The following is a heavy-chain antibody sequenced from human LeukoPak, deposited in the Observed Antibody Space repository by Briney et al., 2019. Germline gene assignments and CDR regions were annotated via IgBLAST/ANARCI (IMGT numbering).Heavy chain of an antibody. CDR1: GGTFSSYA. V-gene: IGHV1-69*01. CDR3: ARTSYYDILTYYYYYGMDV. CDR2: IIPIFGTA. Sequence: GASVKVSCKASGGTFSSYAISWVRRAPGQGLEWMGGIIPIFGTANYAQKFQGRVTITADESTSTAYMELSSLRSEDTAVYYCARTSYYDILTYYYYYGMDVWGQGTTVTVSS. D-gene: IGHD3-9*01. J-gene: IGHJ6*02.